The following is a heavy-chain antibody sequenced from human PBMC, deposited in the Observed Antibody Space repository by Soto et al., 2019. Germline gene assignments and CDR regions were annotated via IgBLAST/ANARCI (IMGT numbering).Heavy chain of an antibody. J-gene: IGHJ5*02. Sequence: PGGSLRLSCAASGFTFSSYGMHWVRQAPGKGLEWVAVISYDGSNKYYADSVKGRFTISRDNSKNTLYLQMNSLRAEDTAVYYCAKDLLYSSSSIDWFDPWGQGTLVTVSS. CDR1: GFTFSSYG. CDR3: AKDLLYSSSSIDWFDP. V-gene: IGHV3-30*18. CDR2: ISYDGSNK. D-gene: IGHD6-6*01.